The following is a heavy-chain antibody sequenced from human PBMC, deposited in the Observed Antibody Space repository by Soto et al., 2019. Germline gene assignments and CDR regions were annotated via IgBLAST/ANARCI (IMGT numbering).Heavy chain of an antibody. D-gene: IGHD3-10*01. CDR1: GGTFSSYA. V-gene: IGHV1-69*13. CDR2: IIPIFGTA. J-gene: IGHJ6*02. CDR3: ARGGGSGSYYPTLYYYGMDV. Sequence: SVKVSCKASGGTFSSYAISWVRQAPGQGLEWMGGIIPIFGTANYAQKFQGRVTITADESTSTAYMELSSLRSEDTAVYYCARGGGSGSYYPTLYYYGMDVWGQGTTVTVSS.